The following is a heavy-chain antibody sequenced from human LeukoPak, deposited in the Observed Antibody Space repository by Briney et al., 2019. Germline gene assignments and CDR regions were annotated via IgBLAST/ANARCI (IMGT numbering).Heavy chain of an antibody. J-gene: IGHJ4*02. CDR1: GFTFDDYA. CDR2: ISGDGGST. D-gene: IGHD3-22*01. CDR3: AKDSADYYDSSGYGY. Sequence: PTGGSLRLSCAASGFTFDDYAMHWVRQAPGKGLEWVSLISGDGGSTYYADSVKGRFTISRDNSKNSLYLQMNSLRTEDTALYYCAKDSADYYDSSGYGYWGQGTLVTVSS. V-gene: IGHV3-43*02.